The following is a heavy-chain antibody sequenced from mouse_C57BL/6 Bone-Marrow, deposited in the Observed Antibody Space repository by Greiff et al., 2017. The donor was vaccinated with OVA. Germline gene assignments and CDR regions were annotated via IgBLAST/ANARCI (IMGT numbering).Heavy chain of an antibody. D-gene: IGHD2-2*01. CDR1: GYTFTSYW. CDR2: IYPGSGST. J-gene: IGHJ2*01. V-gene: IGHV1-55*01. CDR3: ERSTMVTQYDIDY. Sequence: QVQLQQPGAELVKPGASVKMSCKASGYTFTSYWITWVKQRPGQGLEWIGDIYPGSGSTNYNEKFKSKATLTVDTSSSTAYMQLSSLTSEDSAVYYYERSTMVTQYDIDYWGQGTTLTVSS.